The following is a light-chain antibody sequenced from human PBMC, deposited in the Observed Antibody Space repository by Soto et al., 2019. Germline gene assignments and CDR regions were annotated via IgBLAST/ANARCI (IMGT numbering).Light chain of an antibody. V-gene: IGKV3-15*01. J-gene: IGKJ4*01. CDR2: GAS. CDR3: QQYNDWPPAT. CDR1: QSVSSN. Sequence: EIVMTQSPATLSVSPGERATLSCRASQSVSSNLAWYQQKAGQSPRLLIYGASTRATGIPARFSGSGSGTEFTLTISSLQSEDSAVYYCQQYNDWPPATFSGGTKVEIK.